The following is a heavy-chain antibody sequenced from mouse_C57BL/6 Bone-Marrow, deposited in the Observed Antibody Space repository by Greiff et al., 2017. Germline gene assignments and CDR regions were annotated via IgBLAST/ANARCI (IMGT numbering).Heavy chain of an antibody. J-gene: IGHJ3*01. Sequence: VQLQQSGAELVRPGASVKLSCTASGFNIKDDYMHWVKQRPEQGLEWIGWLDPENGDTEYASKFQGKATITADTSSTTAYLQLSSLTSEDTAVYYCTTFDGYYVAWFAYWGQGTLVTVSA. CDR1: GFNIKDDY. CDR3: TTFDGYYVAWFAY. D-gene: IGHD2-3*01. CDR2: LDPENGDT. V-gene: IGHV14-4*01.